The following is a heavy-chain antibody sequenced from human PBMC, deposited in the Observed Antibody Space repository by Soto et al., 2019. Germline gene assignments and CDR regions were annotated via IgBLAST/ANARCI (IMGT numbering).Heavy chain of an antibody. D-gene: IGHD2-2*02. CDR2: IIPIFGTA. Sequence: SVKVSGKASGGTVSSYAISWLRQAPGQGLEWMGGIIPIFGTANYAQKFQGRVTITADKSTSTAYMELSSLRSEDTAVYYCARSRYCSSTSCYMHFDYWGQGTLVTVSS. J-gene: IGHJ4*02. V-gene: IGHV1-69*06. CDR3: ARSRYCSSTSCYMHFDY. CDR1: GGTVSSYA.